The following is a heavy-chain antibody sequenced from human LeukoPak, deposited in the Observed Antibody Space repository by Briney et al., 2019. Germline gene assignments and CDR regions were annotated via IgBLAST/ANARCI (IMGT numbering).Heavy chain of an antibody. V-gene: IGHV3-23*01. Sequence: GGSLRLSCAASGFTFSSYAMSWVRQAPGKGLEWVSAISGRGDSTYYGDSVKGRFTISRDNSKNTLYLQMNSLGAEDTAVYYCAKTRPLDSSSWSHGDYWGQGTLVTVSS. D-gene: IGHD6-13*01. CDR2: ISGRGDST. CDR1: GFTFSSYA. J-gene: IGHJ4*02. CDR3: AKTRPLDSSSWSHGDY.